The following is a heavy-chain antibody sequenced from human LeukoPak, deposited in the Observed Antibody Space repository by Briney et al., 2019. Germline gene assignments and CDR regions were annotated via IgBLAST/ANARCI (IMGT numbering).Heavy chain of an antibody. Sequence: SETLSLTCTVSGGSISSYYWGWIRQPPGKGLEWIGYIYYSGSTNYNPSLKSRVTISVDTSKNQFSLKLSSVTAADTAVYCCARDPSGYDAFDIWGQGTMVTVSS. CDR2: IYYSGST. CDR1: GGSISSYY. D-gene: IGHD3-22*01. V-gene: IGHV4-59*01. J-gene: IGHJ3*02. CDR3: ARDPSGYDAFDI.